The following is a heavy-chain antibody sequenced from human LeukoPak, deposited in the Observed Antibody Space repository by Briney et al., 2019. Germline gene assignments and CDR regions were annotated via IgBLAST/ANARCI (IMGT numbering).Heavy chain of an antibody. J-gene: IGHJ4*02. Sequence: PSETLSLTCTVSGGSISSYYWSWIRQPAGKGLEWIGRIYTSGSTNYNPSLKSRVTMSVDTSNNQFSLKLNSVTAADTAIYYCARLFGRGYHSSGPQSYWSQGTLVTVSS. CDR3: ARLFGRGYHSSGPQSY. V-gene: IGHV4-4*07. CDR1: GGSISSYY. D-gene: IGHD3-22*01. CDR2: IYTSGST.